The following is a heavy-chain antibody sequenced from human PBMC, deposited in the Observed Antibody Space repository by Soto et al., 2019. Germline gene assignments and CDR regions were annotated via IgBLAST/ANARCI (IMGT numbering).Heavy chain of an antibody. J-gene: IGHJ4*02. CDR3: AKASTPAAILDYFDY. CDR1: GFTFSSYG. D-gene: IGHD2-2*02. CDR2: ISYDGSNK. Sequence: PGGSLRLSCAASGFTFSSYGMHWVRQAPGKGLEWVAVISYDGSNKYYADSVKGRFTISRDNSKNTLYLQMNSLRAEDTAVYYCAKASTPAAILDYFDYWGQGTLVTVSS. V-gene: IGHV3-30*18.